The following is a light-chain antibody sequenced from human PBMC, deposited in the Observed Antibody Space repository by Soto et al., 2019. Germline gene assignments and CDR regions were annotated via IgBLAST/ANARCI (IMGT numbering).Light chain of an antibody. CDR2: DAS. V-gene: IGKV1-33*01. CDR1: QDISNY. CDR3: QQYDNLPLT. J-gene: IGKJ4*02. Sequence: DIQMTQSPPSLSASVGDRVTITCQASQDISNYLNWYQQRPGKAPKLLIYDASNLERGVPSRFSGSGSGTDFTFTISSLQPEDIATYYCQQYDNLPLTFGGGTKVEIK.